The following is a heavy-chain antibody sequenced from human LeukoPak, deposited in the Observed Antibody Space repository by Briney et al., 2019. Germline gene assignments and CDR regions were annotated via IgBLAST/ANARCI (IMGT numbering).Heavy chain of an antibody. D-gene: IGHD3-22*01. CDR3: ARDRYYYDSSGYLFDY. J-gene: IGHJ4*02. Sequence: PSETLSLTCTVSGGSISSYYWSWIRQPAGKGPEWIGRIYTSGSTNYNPSLKSRVTMSVDTSKNQFSLKLSSVTAADTAVYYCARDRYYYDSSGYLFDYWGQGTLVTVSS. V-gene: IGHV4-4*07. CDR2: IYTSGST. CDR1: GGSISSYY.